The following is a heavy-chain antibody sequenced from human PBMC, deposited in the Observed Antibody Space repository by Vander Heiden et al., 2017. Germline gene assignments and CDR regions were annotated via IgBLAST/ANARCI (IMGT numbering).Heavy chain of an antibody. J-gene: IGHJ4*02. V-gene: IGHV3-33*01. CDR1: GFTCSSYG. CDR2: IWYDGSNK. Sequence: QVQLVESGGGVVQPGRSLRLSCAATGFTCSSYGMHWVRQARGKGLEWVAVIWYDGSNKYYADSVKGRFTISRDNSKNTLYLQMNSLRAEDTAVYYCARDGGYSSGKYYFDYWGQGTLVTVSS. D-gene: IGHD6-19*01. CDR3: ARDGGYSSGKYYFDY.